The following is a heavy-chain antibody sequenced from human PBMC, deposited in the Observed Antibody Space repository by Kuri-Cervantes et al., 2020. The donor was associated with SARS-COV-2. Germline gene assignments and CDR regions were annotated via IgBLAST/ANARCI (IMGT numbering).Heavy chain of an antibody. CDR3: ARDLYFDLRELREEYGFDY. V-gene: IGHV1-2*02. J-gene: IGHJ4*02. CDR2: INPNSGGT. D-gene: IGHD1-26*01. Sequence: ASVKVSCKASGYTFTGYYMHWVRQAPGQGLEWMGWINPNSGGTNYAQKFQGRVTMTRDTSISTAYMELSRLRSDDTAVYYCARDLYFDLRELREEYGFDYWGQGTLVTVSS. CDR1: GYTFTGYY.